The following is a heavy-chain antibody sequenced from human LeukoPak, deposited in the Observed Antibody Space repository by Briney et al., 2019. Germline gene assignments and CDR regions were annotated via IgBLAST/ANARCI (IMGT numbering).Heavy chain of an antibody. V-gene: IGHV3-74*03. CDR2: ISGDGTIK. CDR3: PRSQFDY. Sequence: GGSLRLSCEPSGFPFSSYWMLWVRQAPGKRLLWVSRISGDGTIKTYADFVRGRFTISRDNTKNILYLQMNSLRVEDTAIYFCPRSQFDYWGQGVLVTVSS. CDR1: GFPFSSYW. J-gene: IGHJ4*02.